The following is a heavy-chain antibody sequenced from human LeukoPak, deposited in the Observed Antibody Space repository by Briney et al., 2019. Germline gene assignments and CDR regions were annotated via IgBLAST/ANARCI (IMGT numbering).Heavy chain of an antibody. D-gene: IGHD3-3*01. Sequence: PSETLSLTCTVSGGSISSSSYYWGWIRQPPGKGLEWIGSIYYSGSTYYNPSLKSRVTISVDTSKNQFSLKLSSVTAADTAVYYCARDPHYDFWSGYPHGPNWFDPWGQGTLVTVSS. CDR1: GGSISSSSYY. CDR2: IYYSGST. V-gene: IGHV4-39*07. J-gene: IGHJ5*02. CDR3: ARDPHYDFWSGYPHGPNWFDP.